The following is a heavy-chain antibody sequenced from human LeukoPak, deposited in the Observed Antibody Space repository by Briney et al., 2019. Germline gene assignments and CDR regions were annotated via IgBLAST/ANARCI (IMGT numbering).Heavy chain of an antibody. CDR2: ISSSGSTI. V-gene: IGHV3-11*01. J-gene: IGHJ4*02. CDR3: ASDGPLGYRDLDY. D-gene: IGHD5-18*01. Sequence: GGSLRLSCAASGFTFSDYYMSWIRQAPGKGLEWVSYISSSGSTIYYADSVKGRFTISRDNAKNSLYLQMNSLRAEDTAVYYCASDGPLGYRDLDYWGQGTLVTVSS. CDR1: GFTFSDYY.